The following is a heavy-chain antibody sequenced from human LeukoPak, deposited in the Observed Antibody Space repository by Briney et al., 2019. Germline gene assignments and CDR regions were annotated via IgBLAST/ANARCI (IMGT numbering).Heavy chain of an antibody. CDR2: ISYDGSNK. D-gene: IGHD2-15*01. Sequence: PGGSLRLSCAASGFTFSSYAMHWVRQGPGKGVECVADISYDGSNKYYSASVKGRFTISRDNSKNTLYLQMNSLRAEDTAVYYCARESGCSGGSCWPCFDPWGQGTLVTVSS. CDR1: GFTFSSYA. V-gene: IGHV3-30-3*01. CDR3: ARESGCSGGSCWPCFDP. J-gene: IGHJ5*02.